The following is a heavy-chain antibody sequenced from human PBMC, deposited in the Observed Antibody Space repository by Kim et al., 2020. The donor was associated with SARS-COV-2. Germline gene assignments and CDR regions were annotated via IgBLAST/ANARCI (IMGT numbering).Heavy chain of an antibody. CDR2: YTSGPT. D-gene: IGHD3-16*02. V-gene: IGHV4-4*07. J-gene: IGHJ4*02. CDR3: ASALGH. Sequence: YTSGPTNYNPSLQSRVTMSVDMSKNRFSLKLSSVTAADTAVYYCASALGHWGQGTLVTVSS.